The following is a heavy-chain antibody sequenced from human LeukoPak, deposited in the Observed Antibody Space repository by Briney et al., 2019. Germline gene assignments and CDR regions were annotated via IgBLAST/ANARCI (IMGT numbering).Heavy chain of an antibody. J-gene: IGHJ5*02. Sequence: PGGSLRLSCAASGFTFSSYSMNCVRQAPGKGLEWVSSISSSSSYIYYADSVKGRFTISRDNAKNSLYLQMNSLRAEDTAVYYCARVSGWPINWFDPWGQGTLVTVSS. CDR2: ISSSSSYI. D-gene: IGHD3-10*01. CDR1: GFTFSSYS. CDR3: ARVSGWPINWFDP. V-gene: IGHV3-21*01.